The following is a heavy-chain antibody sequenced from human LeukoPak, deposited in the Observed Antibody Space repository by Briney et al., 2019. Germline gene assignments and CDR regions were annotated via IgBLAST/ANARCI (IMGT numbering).Heavy chain of an antibody. Sequence: ASVKVSCKASGYTFTCYDINWVRQATGQGLEWMGWMNPNSGNTGYAQKFQGRVTMTRNTSISTAYMELSSLRSEDTAVYYCARAPMTTVTTCCDYWGQGTLVTVSS. J-gene: IGHJ4*02. CDR3: ARAPMTTVTTCCDY. CDR1: GYTFTCYD. D-gene: IGHD4-17*01. CDR2: MNPNSGNT. V-gene: IGHV1-8*01.